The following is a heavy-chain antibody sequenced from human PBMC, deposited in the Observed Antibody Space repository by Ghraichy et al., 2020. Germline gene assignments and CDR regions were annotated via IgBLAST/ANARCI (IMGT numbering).Heavy chain of an antibody. D-gene: IGHD6-13*01. V-gene: IGHV1-2*02. Sequence: ASVKVSCKASGYTFTAYYMHWVRQAPGQGLEWMGWINPNSGGTTYAQQFQGRVTMTRDTSISTAYMELSSLRSDDTAMYYCARDQSSLASAGTYYYGIDVWGQGTTVTVSS. J-gene: IGHJ6*02. CDR3: ARDQSSLASAGTYYYGIDV. CDR2: INPNSGGT. CDR1: GYTFTAYY.